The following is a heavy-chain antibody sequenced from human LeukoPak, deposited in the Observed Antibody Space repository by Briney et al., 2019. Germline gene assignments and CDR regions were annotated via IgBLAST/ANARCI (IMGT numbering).Heavy chain of an antibody. V-gene: IGHV3-66*01. Sequence: GSLRLSCVDSTLSVGGSFVSWVRQAPGKGLEWVSVICSGGSVYSADSVKGRFTISRDYSDNTVYLQMNSLRVEDTAVYYCARGLGTNYGGYCTGGGCPVYWGRGTLVTVSS. J-gene: IGHJ4*02. D-gene: IGHD2-8*02. CDR3: ARGLGTNYGGYCTGGGCPVY. CDR1: TLSVGGSF. CDR2: ICSGGSV.